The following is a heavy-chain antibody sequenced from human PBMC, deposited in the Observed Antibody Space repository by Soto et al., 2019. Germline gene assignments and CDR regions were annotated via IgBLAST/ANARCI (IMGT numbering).Heavy chain of an antibody. CDR2: IEPSDSYT. J-gene: IGHJ6*02. CDR3: ARHPQVRNYGMDV. CDR1: GYSFTSHS. V-gene: IGHV5-10-1*01. Sequence: GESLKISCNGSGYSFTSHSISWVRPMPGKGPKRMTRIEPSDSYTNYSPSFQGHVTISPDKSISTAYLQWRSQKATDKAMYYSARHPQVRNYGMDVWGQVTTVTVSS.